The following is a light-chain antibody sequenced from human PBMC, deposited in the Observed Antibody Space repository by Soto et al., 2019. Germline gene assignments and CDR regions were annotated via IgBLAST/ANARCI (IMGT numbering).Light chain of an antibody. J-gene: IGLJ3*02. CDR1: SSNIGSNA. CDR2: TNN. CDR3: AAWDDSLNALV. Sequence: QSVLTQPPSASGTPEQRVTISCSGASSNIGSNAVNWYQQLPGTAPQLLIYTNNQRPSGVPDRFSGSKSGTSASLAITGLQSEDEADYHCAAWDDSLNALVFGGGTQLTVL. V-gene: IGLV1-44*01.